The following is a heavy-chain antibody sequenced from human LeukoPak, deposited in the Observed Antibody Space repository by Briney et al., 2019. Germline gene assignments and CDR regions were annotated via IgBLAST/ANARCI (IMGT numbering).Heavy chain of an antibody. CDR1: GYSFTSYW. D-gene: IGHD6-19*01. CDR3: ARQRRSSGWPNDY. V-gene: IGHV5-51*01. Sequence: GESLKISCKDSGYSFTSYWIGWVRQMPGKGLEWMGIIYPGDSDTRYGPSFQGQVTISADKSINTAYLQWSSLKASDNAMYYCARQRRSSGWPNDYWGQGTLVTVSS. CDR2: IYPGDSDT. J-gene: IGHJ4*02.